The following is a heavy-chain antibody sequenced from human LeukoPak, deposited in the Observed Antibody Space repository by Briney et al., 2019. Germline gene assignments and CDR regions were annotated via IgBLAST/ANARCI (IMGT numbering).Heavy chain of an antibody. J-gene: IGHJ6*04. Sequence: GASVKVSCKVSGYTLTELSMHWVRQAPGKGLEWMGGFVPEDGETIYAQKFQGRVTMTEDTSTDTAYMELSCLRSEDTAVYYCATVPKYYDVLTVPRFVDVWGKGTTVTVSS. CDR1: GYTLTELS. V-gene: IGHV1-24*01. D-gene: IGHD3-9*01. CDR3: ATVPKYYDVLTVPRFVDV. CDR2: FVPEDGET.